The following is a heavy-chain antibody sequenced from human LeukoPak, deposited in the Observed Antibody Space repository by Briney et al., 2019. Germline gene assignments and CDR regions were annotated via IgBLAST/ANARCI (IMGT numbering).Heavy chain of an antibody. CDR1: GGSISSYY. V-gene: IGHV4-4*07. J-gene: IGHJ4*02. CDR2: IYTSGST. CDR3: ASGRRSRREVDY. Sequence: SETLSLTCTVSGGSISSYYWSWLRQPAGKGLEWIGRIYTSGSTNYNPSLKSRVTMSVDTSKNQFSLKLSSVTAADTAVYYCASGRRSRREVDYWGQGTLVTVSS. D-gene: IGHD2-15*01.